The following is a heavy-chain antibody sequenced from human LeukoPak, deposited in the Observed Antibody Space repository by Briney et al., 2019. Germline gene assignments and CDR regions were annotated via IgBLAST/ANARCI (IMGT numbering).Heavy chain of an antibody. D-gene: IGHD6-13*01. CDR2: ISSSSSYI. CDR1: GFTFSSYS. CDR3: ARGGSSWAPRFDP. Sequence: GGSLRLSCAASGFTFSSYSRNWVRQAPGKGLEWVSSISSSSSYIYYADSVKGRFTISRDNAKNSLYLQMNSLRAEDTAVYYCARGGSSWAPRFDPWGQGTLVTVSS. V-gene: IGHV3-21*01. J-gene: IGHJ5*02.